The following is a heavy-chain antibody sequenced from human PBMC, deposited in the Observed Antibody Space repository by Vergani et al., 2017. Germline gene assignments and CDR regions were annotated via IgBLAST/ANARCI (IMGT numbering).Heavy chain of an antibody. CDR2: IIPIFGTA. J-gene: IGHJ4*02. Sequence: QVQLVQSGAEVKKPGSSVKVSCKASGGTFSSYAISWVRQAPGQGLEWMGGIIPIFGTANYAQKFQGRVRITADEATSTAYMELSSLRSEDTAVYYCARDPYPSSLPSPAVGYWGQGSLVTVSS. CDR1: GGTFSSYA. D-gene: IGHD1-26*01. V-gene: IGHV1-69*01. CDR3: ARDPYPSSLPSPAVGY.